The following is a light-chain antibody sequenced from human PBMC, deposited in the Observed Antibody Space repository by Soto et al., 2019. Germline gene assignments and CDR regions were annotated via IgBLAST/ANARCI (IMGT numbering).Light chain of an antibody. CDR2: DTS. Sequence: QAVVTQDPSLTVTPGGTVTLTCDSSPGPVTSTHYPYWFQQKPGQAPRTLIYDTSNRHSWTPARFSGSLLGGKAALTLSGAQPEDEAEYHCLLSYSGDVVFGGGTKLTVL. V-gene: IGLV7-46*01. CDR1: PGPVTSTHY. J-gene: IGLJ3*02. CDR3: LLSYSGDVV.